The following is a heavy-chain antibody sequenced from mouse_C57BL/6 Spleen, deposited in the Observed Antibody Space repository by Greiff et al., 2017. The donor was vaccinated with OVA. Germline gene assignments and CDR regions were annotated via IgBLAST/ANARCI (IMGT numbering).Heavy chain of an antibody. J-gene: IGHJ4*01. CDR3: ARERLITTVVPYAMDY. CDR1: GYTFTSYW. D-gene: IGHD1-1*01. CDR2: IDPNSGGT. Sequence: QVQLQQPGAELVKPGASVKLSCKASGYTFTSYWMHWVKQRPGRGLEWIGRIDPNSGGTKYNEKFKSKATLTVDKPSSTAYMQLSSLTSEDSAVYYCARERLITTVVPYAMDYWGQGTSVTVSS. V-gene: IGHV1-72*01.